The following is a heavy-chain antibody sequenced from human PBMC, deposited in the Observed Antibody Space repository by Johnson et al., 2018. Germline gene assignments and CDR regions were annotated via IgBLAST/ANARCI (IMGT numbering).Heavy chain of an antibody. V-gene: IGHV3-33*01. CDR2: IWYDGSQT. J-gene: IGHJ3*01. D-gene: IGHD6-13*01. CDR3: ARDRPSRLPNDALDL. CDR1: GVTVTSYT. Sequence: VQLVESGGGVVQPGTSLTLSCFTSGVTVTSYTWHWVRQAPGKGLEWVAVIWYDGSQTVYGDSVKGRSTISRDNSNVYLQMNSLRAEDTAVYFCARDRPSRLPNDALDLWGLGTMGTVSS.